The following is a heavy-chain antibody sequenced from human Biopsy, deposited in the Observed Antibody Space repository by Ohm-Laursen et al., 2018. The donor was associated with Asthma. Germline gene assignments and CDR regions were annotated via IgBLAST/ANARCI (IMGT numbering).Heavy chain of an antibody. CDR3: TRGGLEPFDY. CDR1: GFTFSGYW. Sequence: SLRLSCAALGFTFSGYWMHWVRQAPGKGLVWVSRINTDGRTTSYADSVKGRFTISRDNAKLYLQMNSLRDEDTAVYYCTRGGLEPFDYWGQGTLVAVPS. J-gene: IGHJ4*02. V-gene: IGHV3-74*01. D-gene: IGHD1-1*01. CDR2: INTDGRTT.